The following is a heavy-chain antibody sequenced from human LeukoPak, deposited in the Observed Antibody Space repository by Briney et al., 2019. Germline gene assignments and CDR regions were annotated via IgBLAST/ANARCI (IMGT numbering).Heavy chain of an antibody. Sequence: GGSLRLSCAASGFTFSSYGMHWVRQAPGKGLEWVAVISYDGSNKYYADSVKGRFTISRDNSKNTLYLQMNSLRAEDTAVYYCARGSYSSSWYGNYWGQGTLVAVSS. CDR3: ARGSYSSSWYGNY. J-gene: IGHJ4*02. D-gene: IGHD6-13*01. CDR1: GFTFSSYG. CDR2: ISYDGSNK. V-gene: IGHV3-30*03.